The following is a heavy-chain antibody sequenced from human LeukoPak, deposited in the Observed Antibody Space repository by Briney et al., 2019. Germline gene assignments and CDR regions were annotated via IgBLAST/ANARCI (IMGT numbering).Heavy chain of an antibody. CDR2: IKQDGSEK. Sequence: GGSLRLSCEVSGFTFSSYAMSWVRQAPGKGLEWVAIIKQDGSEKYYVDSVKGRFTISRDNAKNSLYLQMNSLRVEDTAVYYCAGIYGMDVWGQGTTVTVSS. CDR3: AGIYGMDV. J-gene: IGHJ6*02. V-gene: IGHV3-7*01. CDR1: GFTFSSYA.